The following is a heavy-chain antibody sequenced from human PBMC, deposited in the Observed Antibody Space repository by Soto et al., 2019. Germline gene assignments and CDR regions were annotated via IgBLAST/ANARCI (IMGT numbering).Heavy chain of an antibody. CDR3: ARDTGDGTFDF. V-gene: IGHV1-3*01. CDR1: GYTFSSYS. CDR2: INAGYGNT. J-gene: IGHJ4*02. D-gene: IGHD7-27*01. Sequence: AAVKVSCKASGYTFSSYSMHWVRQAPGQRLEWMGWINAGYGNTKSSQKFQDRVTISRDTSANTAYMELTSLSSEDTAVYYCARDTGDGTFDFWGQGTLVTVSS.